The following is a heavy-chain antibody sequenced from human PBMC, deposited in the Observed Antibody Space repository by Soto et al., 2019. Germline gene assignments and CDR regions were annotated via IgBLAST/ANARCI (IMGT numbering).Heavy chain of an antibody. D-gene: IGHD6-19*01. V-gene: IGHV3-23*01. CDR2: ISGSGGST. J-gene: IGHJ4*02. CDR1: GFTFSIYG. CDR3: ANGDQQC. Sequence: AQLLESGGDLVQSGGSLRLSCAASGFTFSIYGMTWVRQAPGEGLEWVSAISGSGGSTYYAGSVKGRFTLSRDNSNNSRYLQRKGRGVEDTAEYYCANGDQQCWGQGTLVTVSS.